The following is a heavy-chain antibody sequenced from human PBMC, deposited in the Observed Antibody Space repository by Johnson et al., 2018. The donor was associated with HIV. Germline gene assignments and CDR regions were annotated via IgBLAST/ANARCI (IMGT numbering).Heavy chain of an antibody. D-gene: IGHD5-18*01. V-gene: IGHV3-30*02. J-gene: IGHJ3*02. CDR3: AKDSRYSYGPDAFDI. Sequence: QMQLVESGGGVVQPGGSLRLSCAASGLTFSNYGMHWVRQAPGKGLEWVAFIRYDGSNKYYADSVEGRFTISRDNSKNTLYLQMNSLRAEDTAVYYCAKDSRYSYGPDAFDIWGQGTMVTVSS. CDR1: GLTFSNYG. CDR2: IRYDGSNK.